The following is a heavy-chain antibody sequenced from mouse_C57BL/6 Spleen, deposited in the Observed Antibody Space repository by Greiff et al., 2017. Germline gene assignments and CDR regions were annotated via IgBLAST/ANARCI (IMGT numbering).Heavy chain of an antibody. CDR1: GFSLTSYG. D-gene: IGHD1-1*01. Sequence: QVQLQQSGPGLVQPSQSLSITCTVSGFSLTSYGVHWVRQSPGKGLEWLGVIWSGGSTDYNAALISRMSISKDNSKSQVFFKMNSLQADDTAIYYCARKEDGSSYRFAYWGQGTLVTVSA. CDR2: IWSGGST. J-gene: IGHJ3*01. CDR3: ARKEDGSSYRFAY. V-gene: IGHV2-2*01.